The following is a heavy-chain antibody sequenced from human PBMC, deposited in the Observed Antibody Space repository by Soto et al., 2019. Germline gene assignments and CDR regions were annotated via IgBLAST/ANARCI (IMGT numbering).Heavy chain of an antibody. CDR3: ATRKYINYGMDV. CDR2: IIPILGIA. Sequence: VQLVQSGAEVKKPGSSVKVSCKASGGTFSSYTISWVRQAPGQGLEWMRRIIPILGIANYAQKFQGRVTITADKSTSTAYMELSSLRSEDTAVYYCATRKYINYGMDVWGQGTTVTVSS. J-gene: IGHJ6*02. D-gene: IGHD5-12*01. V-gene: IGHV1-69*02. CDR1: GGTFSSYT.